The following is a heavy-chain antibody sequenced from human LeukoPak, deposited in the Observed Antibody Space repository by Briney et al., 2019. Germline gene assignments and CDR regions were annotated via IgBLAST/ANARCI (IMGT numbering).Heavy chain of an antibody. CDR2: VSGDGDST. D-gene: IGHD3-3*01. V-gene: IGHV3-23*01. CDR1: GFIFTNYA. J-gene: IGHJ3*02. CDR3: AKERVVLRFLYDAFDI. Sequence: GGSLRLSCAASGFIFTNYAMSWVRQPPGKGLEWVSVVSGDGDSTYYADSVKGRFTISRDNSKNTLYLQMNSLRAEDTAVYYCAKERVVLRFLYDAFDIWGQGTMVTVSS.